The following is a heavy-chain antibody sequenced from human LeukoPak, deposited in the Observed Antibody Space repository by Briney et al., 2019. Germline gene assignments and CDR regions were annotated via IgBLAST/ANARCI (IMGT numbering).Heavy chain of an antibody. Sequence: PGGSLRLSCAASGFTFSNYGMHWVRQAPGKGLEWVAVISYDGSNIFYADSVKGRFTISRDNSKSTLYLQVNSLRAEDTAVYYCAKDPHSSGCYFTAFDYWGQGTLVTVSS. D-gene: IGHD6-19*01. CDR1: GFTFSNYG. J-gene: IGHJ4*02. V-gene: IGHV3-30*18. CDR3: AKDPHSSGCYFTAFDY. CDR2: ISYDGSNI.